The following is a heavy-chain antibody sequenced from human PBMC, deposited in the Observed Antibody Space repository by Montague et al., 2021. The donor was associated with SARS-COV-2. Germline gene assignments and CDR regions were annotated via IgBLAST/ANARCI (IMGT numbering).Heavy chain of an antibody. CDR2: IYFTGGR. CDR3: VRAIVQPGDWFDP. V-gene: IGHV4-39*07. D-gene: IGHD2/OR15-2a*01. Sequence: SETLSLTCSVHGGSISSGSYYWAWMRQPPGKGLEWLGSIYFTGGRSPNQSLKSRATLSIDRSKNQFYLNLSSVTAADTAVYYCVRAIVQPGDWFDPWGQGIQVTVSS. J-gene: IGHJ5*02. CDR1: GGSISSGSYY.